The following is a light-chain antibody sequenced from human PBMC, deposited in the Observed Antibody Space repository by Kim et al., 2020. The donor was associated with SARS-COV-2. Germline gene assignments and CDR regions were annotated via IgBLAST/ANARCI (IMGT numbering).Light chain of an antibody. V-gene: IGKV1-5*01. J-gene: IGKJ1*01. CDR3: QQYQTSSRT. Sequence: DIQMTQSPSALSASVGDRVTLTCRASQNIVAWLAWYQQKPWKAPKLLIYDASTLDTGVSSRFSGSGFGTDFTLTISSLQPDDSATYFCQQYQTSSRTFGQGTKVDIK. CDR1: QNIVAW. CDR2: DAS.